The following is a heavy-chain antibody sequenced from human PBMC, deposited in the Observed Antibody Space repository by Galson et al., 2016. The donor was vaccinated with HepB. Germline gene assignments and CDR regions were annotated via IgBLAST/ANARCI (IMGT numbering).Heavy chain of an antibody. D-gene: IGHD2-2*01. CDR1: GLSFSVNG. Sequence: SLRLSCAASGLSFSVNGMHWLRQAPGKGLEWVAVISFDGSKRQYGDSVKGRFTISRNNSRNTVYLQMNNLTSQDTAVYYCANAGGYCSNGGCFDYWGQGTLVTVFS. CDR3: ANAGGYCSNGGCFDY. CDR2: ISFDGSKR. J-gene: IGHJ4*02. V-gene: IGHV3-30*18.